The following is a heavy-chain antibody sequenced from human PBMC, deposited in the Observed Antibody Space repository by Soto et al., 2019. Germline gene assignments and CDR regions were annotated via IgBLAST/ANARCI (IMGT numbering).Heavy chain of an antibody. V-gene: IGHV1-8*01. CDR2: MNPNSGNT. D-gene: IGHD3-10*01. CDR3: ARGSKIYYYGSGSHGAYP. CDR1: GYTFTSYD. J-gene: IGHJ5*02. Sequence: ASVKVSCKASGYTFTSYDINWVRQATGQGLEWMGWMNPNSGNTGYAQKFQGRVTMTRNTSISTAYMELSSLRSEDTAVYYCARGSKIYYYGSGSHGAYPWGQGTLVTVSS.